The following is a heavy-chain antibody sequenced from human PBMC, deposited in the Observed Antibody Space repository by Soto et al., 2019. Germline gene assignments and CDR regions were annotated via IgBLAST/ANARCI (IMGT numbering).Heavy chain of an antibody. CDR3: ARDRYCSGGSCYSGYNCFAL. Sequence: SVKASCKASGYTFTSYGISWVRQAPGQGLEWMGWISAYNGNTNYAQKLQGRVTMTTDTSTSTAYMELRSLRSDDTAVYYCARDRYCSGGSCYSGYNCFALRGQGTLVTVSA. V-gene: IGHV1-18*04. CDR1: GYTFTSYG. CDR2: ISAYNGNT. J-gene: IGHJ4*02. D-gene: IGHD2-15*01.